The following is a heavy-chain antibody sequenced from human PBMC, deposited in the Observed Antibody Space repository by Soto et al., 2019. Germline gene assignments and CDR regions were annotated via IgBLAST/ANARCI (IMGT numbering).Heavy chain of an antibody. J-gene: IGHJ4*02. V-gene: IGHV1-69*01. CDR1: GGTFKNYA. Sequence: QVQLVQSESEVKKPGSSVKVSCKVSGGTFKNYAISWVRQAPGQGLVWVGGIIPVFDELNYAPKLQGRVTITADEDTSTAHLELGSLTSEDKAVYFCARASDTSGYYYWGQGTLVTVSS. CDR2: IIPVFDEL. D-gene: IGHD3-22*01. CDR3: ARASDTSGYYY.